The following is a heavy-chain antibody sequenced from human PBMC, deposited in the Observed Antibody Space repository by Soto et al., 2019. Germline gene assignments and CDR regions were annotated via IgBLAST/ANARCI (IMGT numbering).Heavy chain of an antibody. CDR3: ADRIVTDGVLLPDFDP. CDR1: GGSVTGYY. Sequence: SETLSLTCAVYGGSVTGYYWNWIRQPPGKELEWIGETNHSGGTHYNHSLNSRVTTSVETSKNHFSLRLSSVTAAATAVYYCADRIVTDGVLLPDFDPWGQGTQVTVSS. V-gene: IGHV4-34*01. D-gene: IGHD2-8*01. CDR2: TNHSGGT. J-gene: IGHJ5*02.